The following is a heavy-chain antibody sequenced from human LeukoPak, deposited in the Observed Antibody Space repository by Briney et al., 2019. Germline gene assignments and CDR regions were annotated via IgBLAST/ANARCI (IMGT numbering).Heavy chain of an antibody. Sequence: PGGPLRLSCAASGFTFSSYGMHWVRQAPGKGLEWVAFIRYDGSNKYYADSVKGRFTISRDNSKNTLYLQMNSLRAEDTAVYYCAKSWDTVTRGRTYFDYWGQGTLVTASS. V-gene: IGHV3-30*02. J-gene: IGHJ4*02. D-gene: IGHD4-17*01. CDR3: AKSWDTVTRGRTYFDY. CDR2: IRYDGSNK. CDR1: GFTFSSYG.